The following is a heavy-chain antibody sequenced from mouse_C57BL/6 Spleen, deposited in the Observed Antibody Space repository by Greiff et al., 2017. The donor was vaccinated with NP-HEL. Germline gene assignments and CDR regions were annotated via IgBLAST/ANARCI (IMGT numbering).Heavy chain of an antibody. V-gene: IGHV1-74*01. D-gene: IGHD2-3*01. CDR3: AICDGYYPNWYFDV. Sequence: QVQLQQPGAELVKPGASVKVSCKASGYTFTSYWMHWVKQRPGQGLEWIGRIHPSDSDTNYNQKFKGKATLTVDKSSSKAYMKLSRLTSEDSAVYDCAICDGYYPNWYFDVWGTGTTVTVSS. CDR1: GYTFTSYW. J-gene: IGHJ1*03. CDR2: IHPSDSDT.